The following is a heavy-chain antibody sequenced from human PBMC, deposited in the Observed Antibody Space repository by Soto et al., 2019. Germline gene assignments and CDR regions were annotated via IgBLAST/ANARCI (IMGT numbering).Heavy chain of an antibody. CDR1: GYTFTSYW. J-gene: IGHJ4*02. V-gene: IGHV5-51*01. CDR3: ARQFNFDF. CDR2: IYPGDSDT. Sequence: EVQLVQSGAAVKKPGESLKISCKGSGYTFTSYWIGWVRQMPGKGLEWMGIIYPGDSDTTYSPSFQGQVTISADKSINTAYLQWSSLKTSDTAMYYCARQFNFDFWGQGPLVTVSS.